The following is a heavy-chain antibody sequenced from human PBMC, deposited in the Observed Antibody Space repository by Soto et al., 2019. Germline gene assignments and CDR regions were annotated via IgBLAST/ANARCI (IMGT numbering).Heavy chain of an antibody. V-gene: IGHV3-7*04. CDR3: ARASSSTSGAIDY. Sequence: EVQLVESGGGLVQPGGSLRLSCAASAFNFRDYWMSWVRQAPGKGLEWVAKINEDGSEKYYVDSVKGRFTISGDNAKNSLYLQMNSLTVEDTAMYYCARASSSTSGAIDYWGQGTLVTVSS. CDR1: AFNFRDYW. J-gene: IGHJ4*02. CDR2: INEDGSEK. D-gene: IGHD2-2*01.